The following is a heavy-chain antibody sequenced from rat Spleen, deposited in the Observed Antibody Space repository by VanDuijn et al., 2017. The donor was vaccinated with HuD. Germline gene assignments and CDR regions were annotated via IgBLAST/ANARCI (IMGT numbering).Heavy chain of an antibody. CDR2: ISTGGGST. CDR3: ARLRPPYWYVMDA. D-gene: IGHD3-1*01. CDR1: GFTFSNYY. V-gene: IGHV5-25*01. Sequence: EVQLVETGGGLVQPGRSLKLSCAASGFTFSNYYMAWVRQAPTKGLEWVAYISTGGGSTYYRDSVKGRFTISRDNAKNTLYLQMDSLRSEDTATYYCARLRPPYWYVMDAWGQGASVTVSS. J-gene: IGHJ4*01.